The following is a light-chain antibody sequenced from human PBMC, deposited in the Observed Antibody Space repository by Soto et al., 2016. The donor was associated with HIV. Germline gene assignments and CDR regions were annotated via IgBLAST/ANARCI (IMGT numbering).Light chain of an antibody. CDR3: QVWDSSSDQKV. CDR2: DDS. Sequence: SYVLTQPPSVSVAPGKTAKFTCGGDRIGSKSVHWFQQKPGQAPKLVVYDDSDRPSGIPERFSGSNSGNTATLTISRVDAVDEADYYCQVWDSSSDQKVFGGGTKLTVL. V-gene: IGLV3-21*03. CDR1: RIGSKS. J-gene: IGLJ3*02.